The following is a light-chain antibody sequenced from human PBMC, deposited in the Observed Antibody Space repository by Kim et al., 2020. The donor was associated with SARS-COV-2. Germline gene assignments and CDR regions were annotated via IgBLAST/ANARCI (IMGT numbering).Light chain of an antibody. V-gene: IGKV3-11*01. CDR3: QLRSLWPPVT. CDR1: QNMSTF. CDR2: DAS. Sequence: EIVLTQSPATLSFSPGERATLSFRASQNMSTFLAWYQQKRGQAPRLLMYDASNRATGIPARFSGSGSGTDFTLTISSLEPEDFAVYYCQLRSLWPPVTFDGGSKVDIK. J-gene: IGKJ4*01.